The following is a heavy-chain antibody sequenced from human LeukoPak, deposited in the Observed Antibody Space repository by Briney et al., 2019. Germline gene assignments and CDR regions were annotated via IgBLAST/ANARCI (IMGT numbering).Heavy chain of an antibody. D-gene: IGHD3-9*01. CDR1: GFTFSSYW. J-gene: IGHJ6*03. CDR2: ISSSGSTI. V-gene: IGHV3-48*04. CDR3: ARVDYDILTGYLSYYYYYMDV. Sequence: GGSLRLSCAASGFTFSSYWMNWVRQAPGKGLEWVSYISSSGSTIYYADSVKGRFTISRDNAKNSLYLQMNSLRAEDTAVYYCARVDYDILTGYLSYYYYYMDVWGKGTTVTISS.